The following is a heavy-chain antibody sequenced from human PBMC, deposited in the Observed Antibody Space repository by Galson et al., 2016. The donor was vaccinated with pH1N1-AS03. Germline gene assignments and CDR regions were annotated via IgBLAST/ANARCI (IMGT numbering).Heavy chain of an antibody. CDR3: ARQVRDGYNDYFDY. CDR1: GYIFTSYW. V-gene: IGHV5-51*01. J-gene: IGHJ4*02. CDR2: IYPGDSDT. D-gene: IGHD5-24*01. Sequence: QSGAEVKKPGESLKISCKTSGYIFTSYWVAWVRHMPGKGLEWMGIIYPGDSDTRYSPSFQGQVTISADRSINTAYLQWSSLMASDTAIYYCARQVRDGYNDYFDYWGQGFLVAVSS.